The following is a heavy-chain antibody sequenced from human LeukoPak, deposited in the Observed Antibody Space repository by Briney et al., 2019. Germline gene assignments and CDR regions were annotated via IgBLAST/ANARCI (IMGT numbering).Heavy chain of an antibody. J-gene: IGHJ4*02. D-gene: IGHD5-18*01. V-gene: IGHV3-33*01. Sequence: GRSLRLSCAASGFTFSSYGMHWVRQAPGKGLEWVAVIWYDGSNKYYADSVKGRFTISRDNSKNTLYLQMDSLRAEDTAVYYCARDYSYGQGGVHYWGQGTLVTVSS. CDR2: IWYDGSNK. CDR1: GFTFSSYG. CDR3: ARDYSYGQGGVHY.